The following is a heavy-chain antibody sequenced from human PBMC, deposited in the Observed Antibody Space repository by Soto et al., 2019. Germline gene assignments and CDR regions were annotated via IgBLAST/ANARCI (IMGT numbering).Heavy chain of an antibody. V-gene: IGHV5-51*01. CDR3: ARTAAAGKYYYGMDV. CDR1: GYSFTSYW. J-gene: IGHJ6*02. CDR2: IYPGDSDT. D-gene: IGHD6-13*01. Sequence: GESLKISCKGSGYSFTSYWIGWVRQMPGKGLELMGIIYPGDSDTRYSPSFQCQVTISADKSISTAYLQWSSLKASDTAMYYCARTAAAGKYYYGMDVWGQGTTVTVSS.